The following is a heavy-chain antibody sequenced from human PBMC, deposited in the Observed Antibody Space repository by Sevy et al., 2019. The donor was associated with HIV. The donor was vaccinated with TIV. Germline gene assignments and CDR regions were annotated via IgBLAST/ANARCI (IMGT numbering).Heavy chain of an antibody. CDR3: AKGSYSGSYYGGSTLDY. V-gene: IGHV3-23*01. CDR2: ISGSGGST. J-gene: IGHJ4*02. CDR1: GFTFSSYA. Sequence: GGSLRLSCAASGFTFSSYAMSWVRQAPGKGLEWVSAISGSGGSTYYADSVKGRFTISRDNSKNTLYLQMNSLRAEDTAVYYCAKGSYSGSYYGGSTLDYWGQGTLVTVSS. D-gene: IGHD1-26*01.